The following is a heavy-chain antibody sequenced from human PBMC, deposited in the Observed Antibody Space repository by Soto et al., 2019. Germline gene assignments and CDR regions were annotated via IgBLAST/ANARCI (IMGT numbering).Heavy chain of an antibody. D-gene: IGHD2-15*01. J-gene: IGHJ5*02. Sequence: ASVKVSCKASGYTFTNYPIHWVRQAPGQRPEWMGWISTYNGNTNYAQKLQGRVTMTTDTSTSTAYMELRSLRSDDTAVYYCARGFRVAATRWWFDPWGQGTLVTVSS. V-gene: IGHV1-18*01. CDR1: GYTFTNYP. CDR3: ARGFRVAATRWWFDP. CDR2: ISTYNGNT.